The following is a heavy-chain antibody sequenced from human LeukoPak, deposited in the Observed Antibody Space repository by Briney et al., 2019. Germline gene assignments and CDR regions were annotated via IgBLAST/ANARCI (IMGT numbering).Heavy chain of an antibody. CDR2: ISYDGSNK. V-gene: IGHV3-30-3*01. CDR3: ARDHRVVRDAFDI. CDR1: GFTFSSYA. Sequence: GRSLRLSCAASGFTFSSYAMHWVRQAPGKGLEWVAVISYDGSNKYYADSVKGRFTISRDNSKNTLYLQVNSLRAEDTAVYYCARDHRVVRDAFDIWGQGTMVTVSS. J-gene: IGHJ3*02. D-gene: IGHD2-15*01.